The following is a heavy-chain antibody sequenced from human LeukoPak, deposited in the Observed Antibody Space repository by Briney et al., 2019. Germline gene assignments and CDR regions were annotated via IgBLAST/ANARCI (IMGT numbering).Heavy chain of an antibody. V-gene: IGHV4-59*01. J-gene: IGHJ4*02. D-gene: IGHD5-24*01. CDR2: SYYSGST. CDR3: ARTGEDGYNYDY. CDR1: GGSISNYY. Sequence: PSETLSLTCTVSGGSISNYYWSWIRQPPGKGLEWIGYSYYSGSTHYNPSLKSRVTISVDTSKNQFSLKLSSVTAADTAVYYCARTGEDGYNYDYWGQGTLVTVSS.